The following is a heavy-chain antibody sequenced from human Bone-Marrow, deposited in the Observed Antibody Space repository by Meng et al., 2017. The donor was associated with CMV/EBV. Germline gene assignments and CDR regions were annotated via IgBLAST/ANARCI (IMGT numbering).Heavy chain of an antibody. CDR3: ARLLWFGELSPGGGDY. CDR2: IGTAGDT. CDR1: GFTFSSYD. Sequence: GESLKISCAASGFTFSSYDMHWVRQATGKGLEWVSAIGTAGDTYYPGSVKGRFTISRENAKNSLYLQMNSLRAGDTAVYYCARLLWFGELSPGGGDYWGQGTLVTVSS. V-gene: IGHV3-13*01. D-gene: IGHD3-10*01. J-gene: IGHJ4*02.